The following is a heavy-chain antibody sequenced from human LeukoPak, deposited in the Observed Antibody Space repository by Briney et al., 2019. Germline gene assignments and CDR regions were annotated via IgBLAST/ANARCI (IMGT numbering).Heavy chain of an antibody. CDR2: IIPISGTA. V-gene: IGHV1-69*05. D-gene: IGHD6-6*01. J-gene: IGHJ6*03. Sequence: ASVKVSCKASGGTFSSYAISWVRQAPGQGLEWMGRIIPISGTANYAQKFQGRVTITTDESTSTAYMELSSLRSEDTAVYYCARGLSSSSPNYYYYYYMDVWGKGTTVTVSS. CDR3: ARGLSSSSPNYYYYYYMDV. CDR1: GGTFSSYA.